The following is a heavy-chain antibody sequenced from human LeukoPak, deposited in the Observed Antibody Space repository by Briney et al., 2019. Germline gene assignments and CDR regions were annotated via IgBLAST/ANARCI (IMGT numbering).Heavy chain of an antibody. CDR2: IYYSGSA. D-gene: IGHD1-26*01. CDR1: GGSISSYY. CDR3: ARYTESYPHDAVDI. V-gene: IGHV4-59*01. Sequence: SETLSLTCTVSGGSISSYYWSWIRQPPGKGLEWIGYIYYSGSASYNPSLKSRVTISVDTSKNQFSLKVRSVTAADTAVYYCARYTESYPHDAVDIWGQGTMVTVSS. J-gene: IGHJ3*02.